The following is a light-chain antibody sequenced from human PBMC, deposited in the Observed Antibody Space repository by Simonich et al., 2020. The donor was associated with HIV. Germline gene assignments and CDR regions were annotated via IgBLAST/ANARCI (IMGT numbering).Light chain of an antibody. V-gene: IGLV1-40*01. CDR1: SSNIGAGYD. Sequence: QSVLTQPPSVSGAPGQRVTISCTGSSSNIGAGYDVHWYQQLPGTAPKHLIYGNSNRRSGVPDRCSGSKSGTSASLAITGLQAEDEADYYCQSYYSTLSGSRVFGGGTKLTVL. CDR2: GNS. CDR3: QSYYSTLSGSRV. J-gene: IGLJ3*02.